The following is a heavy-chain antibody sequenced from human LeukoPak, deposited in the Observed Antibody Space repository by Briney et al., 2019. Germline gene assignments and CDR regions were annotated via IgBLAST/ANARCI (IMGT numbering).Heavy chain of an antibody. CDR3: ARYSSGWWSAFDI. V-gene: IGHV4-59*12. J-gene: IGHJ3*02. Sequence: PSETLSLTCTISGGSINNYYWNWIRQSPGKGLEWIGYIYYSGSTSYNPSLKSPVTISVDTSKNQFSLKLSSVTAADTAVYYCARYSSGWWSAFDIWGQGTMVTVSS. D-gene: IGHD6-19*01. CDR1: GGSINNYY. CDR2: IYYSGST.